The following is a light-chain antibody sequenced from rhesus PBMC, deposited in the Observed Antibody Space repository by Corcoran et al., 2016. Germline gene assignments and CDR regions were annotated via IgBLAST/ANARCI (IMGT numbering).Light chain of an antibody. CDR1: QSVGST. CDR3: QKYNDWPYS. Sequence: EIVMTQSPATLSLSPGERATLSCRASQSVGSTLAWYQQKPGQAPRLLIYYASSRAPGIPDRFSGSGSGTEVTLTISSLDPEDVGVYYCQKYNDWPYSFGQGTKVEIK. V-gene: IGKV3-42*02. J-gene: IGKJ2*01. CDR2: YAS.